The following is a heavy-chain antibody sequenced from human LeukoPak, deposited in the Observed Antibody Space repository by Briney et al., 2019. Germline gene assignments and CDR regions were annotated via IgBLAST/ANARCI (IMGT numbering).Heavy chain of an antibody. Sequence: TSETLSLTCTVSGVSVSSGSYYWSWIRRPPGKGLEWIGYIYYSGSTNYNPSLKSRVTISVDTSKNQFSLKLSSVTAADTAVYYCAAEEVWGSYRYFQFDYWGQGTLVTVSS. D-gene: IGHD3-16*02. CDR1: GVSVSSGSYY. CDR3: AAEEVWGSYRYFQFDY. J-gene: IGHJ4*02. CDR2: IYYSGST. V-gene: IGHV4-61*01.